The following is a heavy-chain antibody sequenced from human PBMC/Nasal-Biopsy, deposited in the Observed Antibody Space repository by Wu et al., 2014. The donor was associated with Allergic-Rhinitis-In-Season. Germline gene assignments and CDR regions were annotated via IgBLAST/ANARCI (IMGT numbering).Heavy chain of an antibody. CDR1: GFTFKNCG. V-gene: IGHV3-23*01. Sequence: LRLSCAGSGFTFKNCGMTWVRQAPGKGLEWVSAISASGDSTYYADSVKGRFTVSRDNSKNTLYLQMNSLRAEDTAVYYCAKDGRTYDIFLDFDYWGQGTLVTVSS. CDR3: AKDGRTYDIFLDFDY. J-gene: IGHJ4*02. D-gene: IGHD3-9*01. CDR2: ISASGDST.